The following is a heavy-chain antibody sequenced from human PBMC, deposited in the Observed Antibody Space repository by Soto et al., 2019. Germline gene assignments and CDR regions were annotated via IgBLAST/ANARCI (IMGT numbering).Heavy chain of an antibody. CDR3: AKDRRAGGNSAFYFDF. D-gene: IGHD3-16*01. CDR1: GFKFSNYA. V-gene: IGHV3-23*01. J-gene: IGHJ4*02. Sequence: VGSLRLSCGASGFKFSNYAMSWVRQAPGKGLEWVSLISATGGDTYYADSVKGRFTVSRDNSHNTLYLQVHSLTAEDTAVYYCAKDRRAGGNSAFYFDFWGQGAQVTVSS. CDR2: ISATGGDT.